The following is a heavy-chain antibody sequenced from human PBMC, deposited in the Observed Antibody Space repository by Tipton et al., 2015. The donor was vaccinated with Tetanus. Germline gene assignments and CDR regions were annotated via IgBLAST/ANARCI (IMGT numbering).Heavy chain of an antibody. CDR2: ISSTSRYI. V-gene: IGHV3-21*01. CDR1: GFTFSNCK. CDR3: VSGSALDY. J-gene: IGHJ4*02. Sequence: SLRLSCEVSGFTFSNCKMNWVRQAPGRGLEWVSSISSTSRYIYYAASVKGRFTISRDNAKNSLFLEMNSLRADDTAVYFCVSGSALDYWGQGTLITVSS. D-gene: IGHD6-25*01.